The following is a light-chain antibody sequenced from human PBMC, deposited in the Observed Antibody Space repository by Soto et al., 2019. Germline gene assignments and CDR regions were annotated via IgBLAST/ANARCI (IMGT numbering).Light chain of an antibody. CDR2: DVT. CDR1: NSDIGNYNY. V-gene: IGLV2-11*01. J-gene: IGLJ3*02. CDR3: CSYPGSHTWV. Sequence: QSALTQPRAVSGSPGQSVTIYCTGTNSDIGNYNYVSWYQQHPGKAPKVMIYDVTKRPSGVPDRFSGSTSGNTASLTISGLQAEDEADYYCCSYPGSHTWVFGGGTKVTVL.